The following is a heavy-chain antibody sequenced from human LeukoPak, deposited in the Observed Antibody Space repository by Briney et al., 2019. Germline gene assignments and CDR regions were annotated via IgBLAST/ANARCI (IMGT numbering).Heavy chain of an antibody. Sequence: GGSLRLSCAASGFTFSSYAMHWVRQAPGKGLEWVAVISYDGSNKYYADSVKGRFTISRDNSKNTLYLQMNSLRAEDTAVYYCARGSYSFDYWGQGTLVTVSS. D-gene: IGHD1-26*01. CDR1: GFTFSSYA. CDR3: ARGSYSFDY. J-gene: IGHJ4*02. V-gene: IGHV3-30*14. CDR2: ISYDGSNK.